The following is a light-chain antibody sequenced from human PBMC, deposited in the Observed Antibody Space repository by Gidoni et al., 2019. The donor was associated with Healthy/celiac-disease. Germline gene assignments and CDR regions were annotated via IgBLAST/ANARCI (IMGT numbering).Light chain of an antibody. V-gene: IGKV3-11*01. CDR1: QCVSSY. Sequence: EIVLTQSPATLSLSPGDRATLSCRASQCVSSYLAWYQQKPGQAPRLLIYDASNRATGIPARFSGSVSVTDFTLTISSLEPEDFAVYYCQQRSNWPPLTFGGGTKVEIK. CDR2: DAS. CDR3: QQRSNWPPLT. J-gene: IGKJ4*01.